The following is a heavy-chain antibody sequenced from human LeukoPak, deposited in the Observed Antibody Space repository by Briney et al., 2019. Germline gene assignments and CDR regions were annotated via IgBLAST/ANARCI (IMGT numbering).Heavy chain of an antibody. Sequence: ASVKVSCKAYGYTFSSHYVHWVRQAPGQGLEWMGIINPSGGSTSYAQEFQGRVTMTRDKSTSTVYMELKSVRSEDTAVYYCAGAVMMHGEAIPAHWGQGTPVTVSS. D-gene: IGHD3-16*01. CDR2: INPSGGST. CDR1: GYTFSSHY. CDR3: AGAVMMHGEAIPAH. V-gene: IGHV1-46*01. J-gene: IGHJ4*02.